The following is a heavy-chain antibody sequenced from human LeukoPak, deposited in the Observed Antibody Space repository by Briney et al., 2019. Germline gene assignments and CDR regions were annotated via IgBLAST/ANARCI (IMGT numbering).Heavy chain of an antibody. V-gene: IGHV7-4-1*02. D-gene: IGHD5-24*01. J-gene: IGHJ4*02. CDR2: INTNTGNP. Sequence: ASVKVSCKASGYTFTNYAMSWVRQAPGQGLEWMGWINTNTGNPTYAQGFTGRSVFSLDTSVSTAYLQISSLKAEDTAVYYCARDYQRWLQYRLGYWGQGTLVTVSS. CDR3: ARDYQRWLQYRLGY. CDR1: GYTFTNYA.